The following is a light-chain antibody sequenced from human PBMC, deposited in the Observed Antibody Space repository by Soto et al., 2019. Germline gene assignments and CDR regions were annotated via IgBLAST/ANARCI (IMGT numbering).Light chain of an antibody. CDR1: QSVSGN. J-gene: IGKJ2*01. CDR2: GAS. Sequence: EIVMTQSPATLSVSPGEGVTLSCRASQSVSGNSAWFQQKPGQAPRLLIYGASTRATGIPARFSGSGSGTEFTLTISGLQSEDFAVYYCQQYNNWPPFTFGQGTNLEIK. V-gene: IGKV3-15*01. CDR3: QQYNNWPPFT.